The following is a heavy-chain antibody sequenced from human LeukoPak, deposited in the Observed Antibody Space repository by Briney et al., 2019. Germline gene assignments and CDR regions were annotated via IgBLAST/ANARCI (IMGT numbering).Heavy chain of an antibody. D-gene: IGHD5-12*01. Sequence: GGSLRLSCAASGFTFSSYAISWVRQAPGKGLEWVSAISGSGGSTYYANSVKGRFTISRDNSRNTLYLQMGSLRAEDMAVYYCARDRFAMVATGTIDYWGQGTLVTVSS. CDR1: GFTFSSYA. CDR2: ISGSGGST. V-gene: IGHV3-64*01. J-gene: IGHJ4*02. CDR3: ARDRFAMVATGTIDY.